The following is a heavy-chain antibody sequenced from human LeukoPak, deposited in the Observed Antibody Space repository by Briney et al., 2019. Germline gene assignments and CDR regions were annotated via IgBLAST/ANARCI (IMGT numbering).Heavy chain of an antibody. CDR2: ISYDGSNK. D-gene: IGHD3-22*01. J-gene: IGHJ4*02. Sequence: PGGSLRLSCAASGFTVSSNYMSWVRQAPGKGLEWVAVISYDGSNKYYADSVKGRFTISRDNSKNTLYLQMNSLRAEDTAVYYCARTNYYDSSGYYPPEFDYWGQGTLVTVSS. V-gene: IGHV3-30-3*01. CDR3: ARTNYYDSSGYYPPEFDY. CDR1: GFTVSSNY.